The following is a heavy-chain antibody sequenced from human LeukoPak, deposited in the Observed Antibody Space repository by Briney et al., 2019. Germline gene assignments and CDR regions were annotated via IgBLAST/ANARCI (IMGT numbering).Heavy chain of an antibody. CDR2: INHSGST. J-gene: IGHJ5*02. V-gene: IGHV4-34*01. Sequence: PSETLSLTCAVYGGSFSGYYWSWIRQPPGKGLEWIGEINHSGSTNYNPSLKSRVTTSVDPSKNQVSLKLTSVTAADTAVYYCARVNYFDSGGYYWWFDPWGQGTLVTVSS. CDR1: GGSFSGYY. D-gene: IGHD3-22*01. CDR3: ARVNYFDSGGYYWWFDP.